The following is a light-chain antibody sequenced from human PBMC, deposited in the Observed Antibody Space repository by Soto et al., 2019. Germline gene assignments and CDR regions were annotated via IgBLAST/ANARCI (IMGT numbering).Light chain of an antibody. CDR1: QSVSSNF. V-gene: IGKV3D-20*02. CDR3: HQRQSWPRT. Sequence: EIVLTQSPGTLSLSPGERATLSCRASQSVSSNFLAWYQQKPGQAPRLLIYQTSLRAAGIPARFSASGSGTDFTLTISDVQPEDFALYYCHQRQSWPRTFGQGTKVDI. CDR2: QTS. J-gene: IGKJ1*01.